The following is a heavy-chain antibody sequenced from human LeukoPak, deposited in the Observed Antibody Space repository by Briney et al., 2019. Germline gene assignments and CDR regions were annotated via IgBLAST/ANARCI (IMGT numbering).Heavy chain of an antibody. J-gene: IGHJ4*02. Sequence: SETLSLTCSVSGYSIRVGDYWGWIRQSPGKGLEWIGSIYHSGSTHYNPSLKSRVTISVDTSKNQFSLMLSSVTAADTAVYYCARNRSVTTTPGFDHWGQGTLVTVSS. CDR1: GYSIRVGDY. D-gene: IGHD4-17*01. CDR2: IYHSGST. CDR3: ARNRSVTTTPGFDH. V-gene: IGHV4-38-2*01.